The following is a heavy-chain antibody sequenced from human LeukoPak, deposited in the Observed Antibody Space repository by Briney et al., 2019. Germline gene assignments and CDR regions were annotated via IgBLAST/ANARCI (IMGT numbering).Heavy chain of an antibody. Sequence: GGSLRLSCAASGFTFSSYWMHWVRQAPGKGLVWVSRINSDGSSTSYADSVKGRFTISRDNAKNTLYLQMNSLRAEDTAVYYCAKDQIWAFGTGTTFDYWGQGTLVTVSS. D-gene: IGHD1-1*01. CDR1: GFTFSSYW. CDR2: INSDGSST. V-gene: IGHV3-74*01. CDR3: AKDQIWAFGTGTTFDY. J-gene: IGHJ4*02.